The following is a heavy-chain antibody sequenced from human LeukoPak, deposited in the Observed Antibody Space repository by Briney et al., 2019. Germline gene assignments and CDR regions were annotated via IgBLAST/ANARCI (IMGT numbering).Heavy chain of an antibody. V-gene: IGHV3-23*01. D-gene: IGHD3-22*01. CDR3: ANFLDSSGPGVDAFDI. Sequence: GGSLRLSCEASGFTFSSYAMSWVRQAPGKGLEWVSAISGSGDSTYYADSVKGRFTISRDNSKNTLYLQMNSLRAEDTAVYYCANFLDSSGPGVDAFDIWGQGTMVTVSS. CDR1: GFTFSSYA. J-gene: IGHJ3*02. CDR2: ISGSGDST.